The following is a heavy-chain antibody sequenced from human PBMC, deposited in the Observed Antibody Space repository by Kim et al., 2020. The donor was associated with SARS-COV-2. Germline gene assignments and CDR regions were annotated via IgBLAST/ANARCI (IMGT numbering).Heavy chain of an antibody. J-gene: IGHJ5*02. CDR3: ARLRFLEWLDPGPKFDP. V-gene: IGHV4-59*08. D-gene: IGHD3-3*01. CDR2: YYYSGST. Sequence: GLEWIRYYYYSGSTNDNPSLKSRVTISVDTSKNQFSRKLSSVTAADTAVYYCARLRFLEWLDPGPKFDPWGQGTLVTISS.